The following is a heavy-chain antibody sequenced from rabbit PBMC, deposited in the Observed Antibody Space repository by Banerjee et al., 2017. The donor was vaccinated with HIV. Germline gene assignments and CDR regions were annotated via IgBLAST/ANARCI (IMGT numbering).Heavy chain of an antibody. Sequence: EESGGDLVKPEGSLTLTCTASGFSFSSGYWSCWVRQAPGKGPEWIAYIYPGFGIRNYANSVKGRFTISSDNAQNTVFLQMTSLTASDTATYFCARDASSSGYYGDYFNLWGQGTLVTVS. V-gene: IGHV1S45*01. CDR1: GFSFSSGYW. CDR2: IYPGFGIR. J-gene: IGHJ4*01. CDR3: ARDASSSGYYGDYFNL. D-gene: IGHD1-1*01.